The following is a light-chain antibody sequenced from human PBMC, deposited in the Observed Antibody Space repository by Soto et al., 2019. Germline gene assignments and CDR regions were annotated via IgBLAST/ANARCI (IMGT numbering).Light chain of an antibody. CDR3: QDYGTSPLYT. J-gene: IGKJ2*01. CDR1: HSVSSSH. Sequence: ELVLTQSPGTLSLSPGERATLSCRASHSVSSSHLGWYQKKPGQAPRLLICEISDMDSDIPDRVSGSGSGTYFTLNISRVEPEDAAVYYGQDYGTSPLYTFGQVTKLEIK. V-gene: IGKV3-20*01. CDR2: EIS.